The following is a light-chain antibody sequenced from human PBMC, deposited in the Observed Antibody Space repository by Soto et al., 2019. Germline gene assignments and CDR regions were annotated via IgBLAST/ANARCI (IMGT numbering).Light chain of an antibody. Sequence: VLTQSPATLSVSPGERVTPSCRASQSVATNLAWYQQRPGQAPRLLIYGASKRAIGLPARFSGSGSGTEFTLTITSLQSEDFAVYYCQQYNNWPQTFGQGTKVDIK. CDR3: QQYNNWPQT. CDR2: GAS. J-gene: IGKJ1*01. V-gene: IGKV3-15*01. CDR1: QSVATN.